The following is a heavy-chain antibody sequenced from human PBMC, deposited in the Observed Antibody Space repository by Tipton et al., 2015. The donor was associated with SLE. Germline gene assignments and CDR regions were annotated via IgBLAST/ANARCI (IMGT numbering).Heavy chain of an antibody. V-gene: IGHV3-49*04. D-gene: IGHD3-10*01. Sequence: SLRLSCTASGFTFGDYAMSWVRQAPGKGLEWVGFIRSKAYGGTTGYAASVKGRFTISRDDSKSIAYLQMNSLKTEDTAVYYCTRSLIQFYGSGSYYTSWGQGTLVTVSS. CDR1: GFTFGDYA. J-gene: IGHJ4*02. CDR3: TRSLIQFYGSGSYYTS. CDR2: IRSKAYGGTT.